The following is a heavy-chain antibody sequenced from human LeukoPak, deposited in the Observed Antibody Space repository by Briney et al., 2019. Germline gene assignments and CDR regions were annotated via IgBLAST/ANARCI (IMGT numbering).Heavy chain of an antibody. Sequence: PGGSLRLSCAASGFTFDDYAMHWVRQAPGKGLEWVSGISWNSSSIGYADSVKGRFTISRDNAKNSLYLQMNSLRAEDTALYYCAKGPRATSNLFDYWGQGTLVTVSS. D-gene: IGHD1-26*01. CDR3: AKGPRATSNLFDY. V-gene: IGHV3-9*01. CDR2: ISWNSSSI. J-gene: IGHJ4*02. CDR1: GFTFDDYA.